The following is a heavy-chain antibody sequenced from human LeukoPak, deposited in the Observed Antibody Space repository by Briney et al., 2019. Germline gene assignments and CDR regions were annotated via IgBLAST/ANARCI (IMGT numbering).Heavy chain of an antibody. CDR3: ARVMSGNDYGEYGFDP. Sequence: GGSLRLSCAASGLTFSTYSMSWVRQAPGKGLEWVSYISSSSSTIYYADSVKGRFTSSRDNAKNSPYLQMNSLRDDDTAVYYCARVMSGNDYGEYGFDPWGQGTLVTVSS. CDR1: GLTFSTYS. CDR2: ISSSSSTI. J-gene: IGHJ5*02. V-gene: IGHV3-48*02. D-gene: IGHD4-17*01.